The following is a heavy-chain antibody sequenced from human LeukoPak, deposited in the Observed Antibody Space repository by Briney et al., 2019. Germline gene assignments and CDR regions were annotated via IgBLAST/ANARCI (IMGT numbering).Heavy chain of an antibody. CDR1: GGSVSSGSYY. CDR3: ARDIINYRGDAFDI. J-gene: IGHJ3*02. V-gene: IGHV4-61*02. D-gene: IGHD1-7*01. CDR2: IYTSGST. Sequence: SETLSLTCTVSGGSVSSGSYYWSWIRQPAGKGLEWIGRIYTSGSTNYNPSLKSRVTISVDTSKNQFSLKLSSVTAADTAVYYCARDIINYRGDAFDIWGQGTMVTVSS.